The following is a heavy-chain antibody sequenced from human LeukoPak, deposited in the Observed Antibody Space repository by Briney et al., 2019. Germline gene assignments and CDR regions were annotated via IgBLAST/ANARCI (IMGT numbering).Heavy chain of an antibody. J-gene: IGHJ4*02. CDR1: GFTFSTYA. V-gene: IGHV3-23*01. Sequence: GGSLRLSCAASGFTFSTYAMSWVRQAPGKGLEWVSAICGSGATTYFADSVKGRFTISRDNSKNTLYLQMDSLRAEDTAVYYCAKDQVWTGRFLEWLRSDYWGQGTLVTVSS. CDR2: ICGSGATT. D-gene: IGHD3-3*01. CDR3: AKDQVWTGRFLEWLRSDY.